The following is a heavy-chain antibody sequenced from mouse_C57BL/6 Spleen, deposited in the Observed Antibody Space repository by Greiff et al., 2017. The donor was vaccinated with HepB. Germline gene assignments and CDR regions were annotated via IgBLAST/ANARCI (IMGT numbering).Heavy chain of an antibody. J-gene: IGHJ4*01. V-gene: IGHV1-64*01. CDR2: IHPNSGSN. Sequence: QVQLQQPGAELVKPGASVKLSCKASGYTFTSYWMHWVKQRPGQGLEWIGMIHPNSGSNNYNEKFKSKATLTVDKSSSTAYMQLSSLTSEDSAVYYCARDGYPYAMDYWGQGTSVTVSS. D-gene: IGHD2-3*01. CDR3: ARDGYPYAMDY. CDR1: GYTFTSYW.